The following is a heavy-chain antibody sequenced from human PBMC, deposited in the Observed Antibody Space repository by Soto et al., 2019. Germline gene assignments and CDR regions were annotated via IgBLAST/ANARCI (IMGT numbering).Heavy chain of an antibody. J-gene: IGHJ6*03. CDR1: GYTFTSYH. Sequence: ASVKVSCKASGYTFTSYHMHWVRHAPGQGLEWMGIINPSGGSTSYAQKFQGRVTMTRDTSTSTVYMELSSLRSEDTAVYYCARARQGYCSSTSCYRYYMDVWGKGTTVTVSS. CDR2: INPSGGST. V-gene: IGHV1-46*03. CDR3: ARARQGYCSSTSCYRYYMDV. D-gene: IGHD2-2*01.